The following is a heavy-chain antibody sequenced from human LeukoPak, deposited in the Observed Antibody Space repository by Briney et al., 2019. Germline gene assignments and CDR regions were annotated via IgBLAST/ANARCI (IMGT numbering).Heavy chain of an antibody. CDR1: GFTFSNYW. J-gene: IGHJ4*02. Sequence: GGSLRLSCAASGFTFSNYWAHWVRQAPGKGLVWVSRINRDGSTTNYADSVKGRFTVSRDNAKNTLNLQMNSLRAEDTAVYYCARDRKSGESSETDFWGQGTLVTVSS. CDR2: INRDGSTT. D-gene: IGHD3-10*01. V-gene: IGHV3-74*01. CDR3: ARDRKSGESSETDF.